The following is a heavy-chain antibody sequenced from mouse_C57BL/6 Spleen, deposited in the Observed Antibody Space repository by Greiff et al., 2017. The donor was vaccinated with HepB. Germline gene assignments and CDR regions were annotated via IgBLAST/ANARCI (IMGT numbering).Heavy chain of an antibody. D-gene: IGHD2-4*01. J-gene: IGHJ4*01. CDR1: GYAFSSYW. CDR2: IYPGDGDT. V-gene: IGHV1-80*01. Sequence: VKLVESGAELVKPGASVKISCKASGYAFSSYWMNWVKQRPGKGLEWIGQIYPGDGDTNYNGKFKGKATLTADKSSSTAYMQLSSLTSEDSAVYFCARTAITTLYYYAMDYWGQGTSVTVSS. CDR3: ARTAITTLYYYAMDY.